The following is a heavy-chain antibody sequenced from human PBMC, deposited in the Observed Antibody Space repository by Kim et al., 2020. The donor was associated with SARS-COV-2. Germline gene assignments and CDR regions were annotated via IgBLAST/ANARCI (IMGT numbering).Heavy chain of an antibody. CDR3: ARAPRYSSSWDIFDY. D-gene: IGHD6-13*01. Sequence: PSFQGHVTISADKSISTAYLQWSSLKASDTAMYYCARAPRYSSSWDIFDYWGQGTLVTVSS. V-gene: IGHV5-10-1*01. J-gene: IGHJ4*02.